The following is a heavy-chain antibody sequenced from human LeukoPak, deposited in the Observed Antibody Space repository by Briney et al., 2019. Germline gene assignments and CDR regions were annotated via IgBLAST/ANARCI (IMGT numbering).Heavy chain of an antibody. V-gene: IGHV4-4*07. D-gene: IGHD6-13*01. J-gene: IGHJ4*02. CDR1: GGSISCYY. CDR2: IYTSGST. CDR3: ARAIAAARTDEGPGLAHCFDH. Sequence: SETLSLTCTVSGGSISCYYWSWIRQPAGKGLEWIGRIYTSGSTNYNPSLKSRVPMSLDTSKNQFSLKLSYVTAADTAVYYCARAIAAARTDEGPGLAHCFDHWGQGTLVTVSS.